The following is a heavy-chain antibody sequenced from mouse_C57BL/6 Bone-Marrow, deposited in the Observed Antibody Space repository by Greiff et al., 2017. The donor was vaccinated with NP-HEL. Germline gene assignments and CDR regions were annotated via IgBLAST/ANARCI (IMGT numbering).Heavy chain of an antibody. D-gene: IGHD1-1*01. Sequence: QVQLKQSGPELVKPGASVKISCKASGYTFTDYYINWVKQRPGQGLEWIGWIFPGSGSTYYNEKFKGKATLTVDKSSSTAYMLLSSLTSEDSAVYFCASSYYYGSYWYFDVWGTGTTVTVSS. CDR2: IFPGSGST. CDR1: GYTFTDYY. V-gene: IGHV1-75*01. CDR3: ASSYYYGSYWYFDV. J-gene: IGHJ1*03.